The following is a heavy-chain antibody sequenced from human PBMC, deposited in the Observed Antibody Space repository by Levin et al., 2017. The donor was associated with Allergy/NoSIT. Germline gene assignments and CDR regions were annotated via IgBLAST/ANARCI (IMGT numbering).Heavy chain of an antibody. CDR3: AKDDYGMDV. V-gene: IGHV3-30*18. Sequence: AGGSLRLSCAASGFIFDTYDMHWVRQAPGKGLEWVAVISYDGSNKYYADSVKGRFSISRDNSKNTLYVEMNSLRVEDTAVYYCAKDDYGMDVWGQGTTVIVSS. J-gene: IGHJ6*02. CDR1: GFIFDTYD. CDR2: ISYDGSNK.